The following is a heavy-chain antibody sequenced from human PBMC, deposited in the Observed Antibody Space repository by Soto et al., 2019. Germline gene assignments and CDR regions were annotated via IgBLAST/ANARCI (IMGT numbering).Heavy chain of an antibody. CDR3: VRQRGNYFDF. Sequence: SETLSLTCIVSGDSINSRYWSWIRQPPGKGLEWIGYIDYVGSTNYAPSLQSRVTMSVDTSKNQVSLKLRYVTAADTAVYYCVRQRGNYFDFWGQGTLVTVSS. CDR1: GDSINSRY. D-gene: IGHD3-10*01. CDR2: IDYVGST. J-gene: IGHJ4*02. V-gene: IGHV4-59*11.